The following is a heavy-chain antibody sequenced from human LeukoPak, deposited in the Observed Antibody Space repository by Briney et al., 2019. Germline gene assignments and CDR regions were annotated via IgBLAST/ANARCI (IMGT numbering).Heavy chain of an antibody. V-gene: IGHV3-23*01. D-gene: IGHD2-2*01. CDR3: AKQRSEVPVAAANY. CDR1: GFTFSGYA. Sequence: GGPLRLSCATSGFTFSGYAMSWVRQAPGKGLEWVSGISGSGASTYYEDSVKGRFTISRDNSKNTLYLQMNSLRVEDTAVYYCAKQRSEVPVAAANYWGQGSLVTVSS. CDR2: ISGSGAST. J-gene: IGHJ4*02.